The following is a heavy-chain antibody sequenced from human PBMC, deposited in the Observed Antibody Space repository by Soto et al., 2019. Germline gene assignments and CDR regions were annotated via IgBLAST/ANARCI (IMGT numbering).Heavy chain of an antibody. CDR2: IYWDDDK. CDR1: G. D-gene: IGHD5-12*01. CDR3: AHTNRVPYDI. J-gene: IGHJ4*02. V-gene: IGHV2-5*02. Sequence: GVGWIRQPPGKALEWLALIYWDDDKRYSPSLKSRLTITKDTSKNQVVLTMTNMDPVDTATYYCAHTNRVPYDIWSQGTLVTVSS.